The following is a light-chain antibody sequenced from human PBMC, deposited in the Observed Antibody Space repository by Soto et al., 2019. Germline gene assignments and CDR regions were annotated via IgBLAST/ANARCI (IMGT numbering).Light chain of an antibody. CDR2: AAS. J-gene: IGKJ1*01. CDR3: QHYYPCPWT. V-gene: IGKV1-8*01. CDR1: QGVSNY. Sequence: AIRMTQSPSSLSASTGDGVTITCRASQGVSNYLAWYQQKPGQAPKVLIHAASTLQGGVPSRFSGSGSGTDFTLIISGLQSDDVATYYCQHYYPCPWTFGQGTKVDI.